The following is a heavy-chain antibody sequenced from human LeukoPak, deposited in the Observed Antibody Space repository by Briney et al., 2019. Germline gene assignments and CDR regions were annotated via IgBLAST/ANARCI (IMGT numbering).Heavy chain of an antibody. CDR3: GSGSLPGGGRYYFDY. CDR1: GGSISSGGYY. CDR2: IYYSGST. Sequence: SETLSLTCTVSGGSISSGGYYWSWIRQHPGKGLEWIGYIYYSGSTHYNPSLKSRVTISVDTSKNQFSLKLSSVTAADTAVYYCGSGSLPGGGRYYFDYWGQGTLVTVSS. J-gene: IGHJ4*02. V-gene: IGHV4-31*03. D-gene: IGHD3-10*01.